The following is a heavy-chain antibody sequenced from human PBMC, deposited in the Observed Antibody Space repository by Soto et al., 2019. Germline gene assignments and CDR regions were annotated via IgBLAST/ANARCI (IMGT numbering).Heavy chain of an antibody. J-gene: IGHJ4*02. V-gene: IGHV4-4*02. CDR3: ARSPPSSYYGGSGTFDY. CDR2: DDHSGST. CDR1: GGFASTNNW. D-gene: IGHD3-10*01. Sequence: QLQLQESGPGLVRPSGTLSITCAVSGGFASTNNWWSWVRQPPGKGLAWIGDDDHSGSTEYNPSLQSRVSISGDKSNNQISLKLTSATAADTAVYYCARSPPSSYYGGSGTFDYWGQGTLVTVSS.